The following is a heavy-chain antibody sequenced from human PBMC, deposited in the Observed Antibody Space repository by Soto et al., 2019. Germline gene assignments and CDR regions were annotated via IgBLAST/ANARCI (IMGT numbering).Heavy chain of an antibody. CDR1: GFTFNDYG. Sequence: GGSLRLSCAASGFTFNDYGMSWVRQAPGKGLEWVSGINWNGGSTGYADSVKGRFTISRDNAKNTLYLQMNRLKAEDTALYYGAKAGQFYDSSGYYSQPPPDFWGQGTLVTVSS. V-gene: IGHV3-20*04. CDR3: AKAGQFYDSSGYYSQPPPDF. CDR2: INWNGGST. J-gene: IGHJ4*02. D-gene: IGHD3-22*01.